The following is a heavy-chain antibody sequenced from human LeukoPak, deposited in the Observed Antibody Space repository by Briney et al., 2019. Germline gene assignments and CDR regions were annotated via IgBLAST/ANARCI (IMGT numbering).Heavy chain of an antibody. V-gene: IGHV5-51*01. D-gene: IGHD4-23*01. CDR1: GYTFITYW. CDR2: IYPGDSNA. Sequence: EESLKISCKGSGYTFITYWIGWVRQMPGKGLEWMGIIYPGDSNARYSPSFQGQVTISADKSINTAYLQWSSLKASDTAMYYCARPDDYGGKPAAFNIWGHGTMVTVSS. CDR3: ARPDDYGGKPAAFNI. J-gene: IGHJ3*02.